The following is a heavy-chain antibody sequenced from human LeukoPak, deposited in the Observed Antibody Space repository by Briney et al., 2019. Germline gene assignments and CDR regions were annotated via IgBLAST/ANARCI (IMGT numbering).Heavy chain of an antibody. CDR2: ISGSGGST. CDR1: GFTFSSYA. J-gene: IGHJ6*02. V-gene: IGHV3-23*01. CDR3: ARDEYYYDISYYYGMDV. Sequence: PGGSLRLSCAASGFTFSSYAMSWVRQAPGKGLEWVSAISGSGGSTYYADSVKGRFTISRDNAKNSLYLQMNSLRAEDTAVYYCARDEYYYDISYYYGMDVWGQGTTVTVSS. D-gene: IGHD3-22*01.